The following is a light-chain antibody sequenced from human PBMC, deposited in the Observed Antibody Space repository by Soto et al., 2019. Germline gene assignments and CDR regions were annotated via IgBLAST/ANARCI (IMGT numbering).Light chain of an antibody. CDR1: NSNVGSNT. V-gene: IGLV1-44*01. J-gene: IGLJ1*01. CDR2: TDN. Sequence: QAVVTQPPSVSGTPGQRVTMSCSGSNSNVGSNTVNWYQQLPGAAPKLLIYTDNQRPSRVPDRFSGSKSGTSASLAISGLLSEDEADYYCATWDDSLHGYVFGTGTKLTVL. CDR3: ATWDDSLHGYV.